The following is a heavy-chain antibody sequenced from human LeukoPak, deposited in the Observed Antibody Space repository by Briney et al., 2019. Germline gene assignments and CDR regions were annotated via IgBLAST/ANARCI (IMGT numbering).Heavy chain of an antibody. CDR1: GGSFNNYY. V-gene: IGHV4-34*01. Sequence: SETLSLTCAVYGGSFNNYYWSWLRQPPGKGLEWIGEISHSGSTNYNPSLKSRVTVSLDTSKNQFSLKLGSVTAANTAVYYCARGFSHWGQGTLVTVSS. CDR2: ISHSGST. CDR3: ARGFSH. J-gene: IGHJ4*02.